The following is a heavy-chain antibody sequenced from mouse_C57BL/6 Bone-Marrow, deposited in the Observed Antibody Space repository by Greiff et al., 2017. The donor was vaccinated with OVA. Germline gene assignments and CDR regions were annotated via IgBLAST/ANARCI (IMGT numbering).Heavy chain of an antibody. CDR2: IYPGGGYT. CDR3: ARWWESRYFEG. CDR1: GYTFTNYG. D-gene: IGHD1-1*02. J-gene: IGHJ1*03. Sequence: QVQLQQSGAELVRPGTSVKMSCKASGYTFTNYGIGWAKQRPGHGLEWIGDIYPGGGYTNYNEKFKGKATLTADKSSSTAYMQFRSLTSEDSAIYYGARWWESRYFEGWGTGATVTVAS. V-gene: IGHV1-63*01.